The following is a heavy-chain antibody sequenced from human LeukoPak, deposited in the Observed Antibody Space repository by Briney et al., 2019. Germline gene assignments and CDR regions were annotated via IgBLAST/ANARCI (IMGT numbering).Heavy chain of an antibody. CDR1: SGSISSYY. D-gene: IGHD3-10*01. CDR3: ATLLYGSGSYPTRDDAFDI. J-gene: IGHJ3*02. Sequence: SETLSLTCTVSSGSISSYYWSWIRQPPGRGLEWIGYIYHSGSTNYNPSLKSRVTISVDTSKNQFSLKLSSVTAADTAAYYCATLLYGSGSYPTRDDAFDIWGQGTMVTVSS. V-gene: IGHV4-59*01. CDR2: IYHSGST.